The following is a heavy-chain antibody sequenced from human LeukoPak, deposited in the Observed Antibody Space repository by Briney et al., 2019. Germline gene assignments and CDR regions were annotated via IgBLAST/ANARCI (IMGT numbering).Heavy chain of an antibody. CDR3: ARDESSSWYAYFQH. V-gene: IGHV1-3*01. CDR1: GYTFTSYD. CDR2: INAGNGNT. D-gene: IGHD6-13*01. J-gene: IGHJ1*01. Sequence: ASVKVSCKASGYTFTSYDMHWVRQAPGQRLEWMGWINAGNGNTKYSQKFQGRVTITRDTSASTAYMELSSLRSEDTAVYYCARDESSSWYAYFQHWGQGTLVTVSS.